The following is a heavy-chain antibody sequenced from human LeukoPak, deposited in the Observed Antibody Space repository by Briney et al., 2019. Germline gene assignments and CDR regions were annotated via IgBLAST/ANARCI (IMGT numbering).Heavy chain of an antibody. CDR3: TRQHNFWSGYYFY. J-gene: IGHJ4*02. V-gene: IGHV5-51*01. Sequence: GESLKISCKGSAYNFTRHWIGWVRQMPGKGLEWMGNIFPADSDTRYSPSFQGQVTISVDKSISTAYLQWSSLQASDTAMYYCTRQHNFWSGYYFYWGQGTLVTVSS. CDR1: AYNFTRHW. CDR2: IFPADSDT. D-gene: IGHD3-3*01.